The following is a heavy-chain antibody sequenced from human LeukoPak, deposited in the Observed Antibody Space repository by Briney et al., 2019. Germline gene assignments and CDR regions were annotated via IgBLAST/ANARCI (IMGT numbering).Heavy chain of an antibody. D-gene: IGHD5-18*01. V-gene: IGHV3-74*01. CDR1: GFTFSSYW. CDR3: ARGGYRYGSYYYMDV. CDR2: INSDGSST. J-gene: IGHJ6*03. Sequence: GGSLRLSCAASGFTFSSYWMHWVRQAPGKGLVWVSRINSDGSSTSYADSVKGRFTISRDNAKNTLYLQMNSLRAEDTAVYYCARGGYRYGSYYYMDVSGKGTTVTVSS.